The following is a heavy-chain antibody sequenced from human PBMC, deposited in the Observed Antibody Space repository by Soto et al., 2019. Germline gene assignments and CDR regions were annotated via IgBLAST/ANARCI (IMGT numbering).Heavy chain of an antibody. V-gene: IGHV3-15*07. CDR3: TTGGAAAVFSYGGYYYYGMDV. CDR2: IKSKTDGGTT. Sequence: EVQLVESGGGLVQPGGSLRLSCAASGFTFSNAWMNWVRQAPGKGLEWVGRIKSKTDGGTTDYAAPVKGRFTISRDDSKNTLYLQMNSLKTEDTAVYYCTTGGAAAVFSYGGYYYYGMDVWGQGTTVTVSS. D-gene: IGHD6-13*01. J-gene: IGHJ6*02. CDR1: GFTFSNAW.